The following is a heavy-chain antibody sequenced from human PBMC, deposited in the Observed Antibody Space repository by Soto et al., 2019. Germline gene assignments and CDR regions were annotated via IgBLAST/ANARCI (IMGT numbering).Heavy chain of an antibody. CDR3: ASRELGATNGIIHY. CDR1: GFTFSNYA. CDR2: ISNDGSKK. Sequence: VQLVESGGGVVQPGRSLRLSCAAFGFTFSNYAMFWVRQAPGKGLEWVAVISNDGSKKYYADSGKGRFTLSRDNSNNTLYLQMNSLRVADTAVYYCASRELGATNGIIHYWGQRNLVTVSS. J-gene: IGHJ4*02. V-gene: IGHV3-30-3*01. D-gene: IGHD3-10*01.